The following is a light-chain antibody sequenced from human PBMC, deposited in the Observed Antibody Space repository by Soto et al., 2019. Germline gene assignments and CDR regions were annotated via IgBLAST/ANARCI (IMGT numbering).Light chain of an antibody. J-gene: IGKJ2*01. V-gene: IGKV1-5*03. CDR3: QQYKTYMYT. CDR1: QSIDSW. CDR2: RAS. Sequence: DIQMTQSPSTLSASVGDRVTITCRASQSIDSWLAWYQQKPGKAPKLLIYRASSLESGVPSRFSGSGSGTVFTLTISSLQPDDFATYYCQQYKTYMYTFDQGTKLEIK.